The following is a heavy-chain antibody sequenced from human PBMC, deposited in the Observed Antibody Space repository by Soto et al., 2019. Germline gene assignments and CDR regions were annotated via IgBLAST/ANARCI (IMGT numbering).Heavy chain of an antibody. V-gene: IGHV3-30-3*01. CDR1: GFTFSSYA. Sequence: QVQLVESGGGVVQPGRSLRLSCAASGFTFSSYAMHWVRQAPGKGLEWVAVISYDGSNKYYADSEKGRFTISRDNSKNTLYLQMNSLRAEDTAVYYCARVGTAMVIYYYYGMDVWGQGTTVTVSS. J-gene: IGHJ6*02. CDR2: ISYDGSNK. CDR3: ARVGTAMVIYYYYGMDV. D-gene: IGHD5-18*01.